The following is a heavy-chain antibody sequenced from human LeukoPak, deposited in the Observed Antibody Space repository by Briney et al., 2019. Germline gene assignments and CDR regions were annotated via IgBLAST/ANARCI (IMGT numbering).Heavy chain of an antibody. D-gene: IGHD4-17*01. CDR3: ARLEITTVTTSDY. V-gene: IGHV1-69*13. J-gene: IGHJ4*02. Sequence: SVKVSCKASGYTFTTYYIHWVRQAPGQGLEWMGGIIPIFGTANYAQKFQGRVTITADESTSTAYMELSSLGSEDTAVYYCARLEITTVTTSDYWGQGTLVTVSS. CDR2: IIPIFGTA. CDR1: GYTFTTYY.